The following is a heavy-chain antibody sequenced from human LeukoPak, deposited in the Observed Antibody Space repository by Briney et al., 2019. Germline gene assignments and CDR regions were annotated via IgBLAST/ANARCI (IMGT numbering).Heavy chain of an antibody. CDR2: VYYSGST. CDR3: ATAHLTVSFFDF. V-gene: IGHV4-39*01. J-gene: IGHJ4*02. CDR1: GDSISSSNYY. D-gene: IGHD5/OR15-5a*01. Sequence: SETLSLTCTVSGDSISSSNYYWGWIRQPPGKGLEWIGGVYYSGSTYYKSSLKSRVTISVDTSKNQFSLKLSSVTAADTAIYYCATAHLTVSFFDFWGQGTLVAVSS.